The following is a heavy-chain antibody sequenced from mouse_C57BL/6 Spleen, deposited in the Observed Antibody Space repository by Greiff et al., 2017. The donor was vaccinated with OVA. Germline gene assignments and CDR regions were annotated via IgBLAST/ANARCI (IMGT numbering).Heavy chain of an antibody. J-gene: IGHJ4*01. CDR2: ISSGSSTI. D-gene: IGHD1-1*01. Sequence: EVKLVESGGGLVKPGGSLKLSCAASGFTFSDYGMHWVRQAPEKGLEWVEYISSGSSTIYYADTVKGRVTISRDNAKNTLFLQLTSLRSEDTAMYYCALLLTMDYWGQGTSVTVSS. V-gene: IGHV5-17*01. CDR1: GFTFSDYG. CDR3: ALLLTMDY.